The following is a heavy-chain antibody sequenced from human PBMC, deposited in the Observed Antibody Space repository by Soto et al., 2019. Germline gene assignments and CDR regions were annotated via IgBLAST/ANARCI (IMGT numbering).Heavy chain of an antibody. CDR1: GYTFTSYV. V-gene: IGHV1-18*01. CDR2: ISAYNGNT. Sequence: GASVKVSCKASGYTFTSYVSSWVRQGPGQGLEWMGWISAYNGNTNYAQKLQGRVTMTTDTSTSTAYMELRSLRSDDTAVYYCARGLAYSDTGPNFQYYFDSWGQGTPVTVSS. D-gene: IGHD3-22*01. J-gene: IGHJ4*02. CDR3: ARGLAYSDTGPNFQYYFDS.